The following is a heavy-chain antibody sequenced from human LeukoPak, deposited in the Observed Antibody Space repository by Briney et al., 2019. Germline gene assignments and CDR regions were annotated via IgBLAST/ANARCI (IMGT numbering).Heavy chain of an antibody. V-gene: IGHV4-34*01. Sequence: SETLSLTCAVYGGSFSGYYWSWIPQPPGKGLEWIVEINHSGSTNYNPSLKSRVTISVDTSKNQFSLKLSSVTAADTAVYYCARDHPGGAAANRCWFDPWCRGTLVTVSS. J-gene: IGHJ5*02. CDR1: GGSFSGYY. CDR2: INHSGST. CDR3: ARDHPGGAAANRCWFDP. D-gene: IGHD6-13*01.